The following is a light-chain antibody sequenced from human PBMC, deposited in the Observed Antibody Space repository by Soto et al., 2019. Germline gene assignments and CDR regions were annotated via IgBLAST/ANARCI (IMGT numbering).Light chain of an antibody. CDR2: AAS. CDR3: QQSDSTPGT. V-gene: IGKV1-39*01. CDR1: QGISNN. J-gene: IGKJ1*01. Sequence: DIQMTQSPSSLSASVGGRVTITCRASQGISNNLNWYQQKPGKTPKLLIYAASSLQSGIPSRFSDSGSGADYTLTISRLQPEDFAAYYCQQSDSTPGTFGQGTKVEIK.